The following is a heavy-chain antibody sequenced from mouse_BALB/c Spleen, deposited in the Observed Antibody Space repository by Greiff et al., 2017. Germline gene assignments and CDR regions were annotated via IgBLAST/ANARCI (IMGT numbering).Heavy chain of an antibody. D-gene: IGHD2-13*01. CDR2: INPSNGRT. V-gene: IGHV1S81*02. CDR3: ARCDHTPSYAMDY. J-gene: IGHJ4*01. CDR1: GYTFTSYW. Sequence: QVQLQQSGAELVKPGASVKLSCKASGYTFTSYWMHWVKQRPGQGLEWIGEINPSNGRTNYNEKFKSKATLTVDKSSSTAYMQLSSLTSEDSAVYYCARCDHTPSYAMDYWGQGTSVTVSS.